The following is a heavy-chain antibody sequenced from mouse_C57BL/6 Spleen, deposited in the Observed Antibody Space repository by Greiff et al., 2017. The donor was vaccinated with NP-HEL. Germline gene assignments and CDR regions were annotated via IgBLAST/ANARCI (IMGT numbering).Heavy chain of an antibody. CDR2: INPNNGGT. Sequence: VQLQQSGPELVKPGASVKIPCKASGYTFTDYNMDWVKQSHGKSLEWIGDINPNNGGTNYNQKFKGKATLTVDKSSSTAYMELRSLTSEDTAVYYCARGVWLPWFAYWGQGTLVTVSA. D-gene: IGHD2-2*01. CDR1: GYTFTDYN. J-gene: IGHJ3*01. CDR3: ARGVWLPWFAY. V-gene: IGHV1-18*01.